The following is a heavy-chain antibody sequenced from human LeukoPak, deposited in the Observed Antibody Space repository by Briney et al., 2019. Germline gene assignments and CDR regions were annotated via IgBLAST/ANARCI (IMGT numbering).Heavy chain of an antibody. J-gene: IGHJ4*02. CDR2: MKTDGTRI. CDR1: GFRFSNSW. CDR3: ARGADHGGSYYPD. Sequence: GGSLRLSCAASGFRFSNSWMYWVRQGPGKGPVWVSRMKTDGTRIEYADSVKGRFTISRDNAKNTLFLQMSSLRVEDTAVYYCARGADHGGSYYPDWGQGTLVTVSS. D-gene: IGHD3-10*01. V-gene: IGHV3-74*01.